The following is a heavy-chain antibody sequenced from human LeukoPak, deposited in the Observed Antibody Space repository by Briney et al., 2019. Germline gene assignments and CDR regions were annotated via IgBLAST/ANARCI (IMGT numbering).Heavy chain of an antibody. D-gene: IGHD6-19*01. V-gene: IGHV3-11*01. CDR1: GFTFSDYY. Sequence: NPGGSLRLSCAASGFTFSDYYMSWIRQAPGKGLEWVSYISSSGSTIYYADSVKGRFTISRDNAKNSLYLQMNSLRAEDTAVYYGASSLLDGYSSGWVLGDWFDPWGQGTLVTVSS. CDR2: ISSSGSTI. J-gene: IGHJ5*02. CDR3: ASSLLDGYSSGWVLGDWFDP.